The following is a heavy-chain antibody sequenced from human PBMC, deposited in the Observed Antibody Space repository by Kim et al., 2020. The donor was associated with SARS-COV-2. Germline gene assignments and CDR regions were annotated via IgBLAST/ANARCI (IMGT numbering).Heavy chain of an antibody. CDR1: GFTFSSYG. J-gene: IGHJ6*02. CDR2: IWYDGSNK. Sequence: GGSLRLSCAASGFTFSSYGMHWVRQAPGKGLEWVAVIWYDGSNKYYADSVKGRFTISRDNSKNTLYLQMNSLRAEDTAVYYCARDQVHVASDIVVVPVNYGMDVWGQGTTVTVSS. V-gene: IGHV3-33*01. CDR3: ARDQVHVASDIVVVPVNYGMDV. D-gene: IGHD2-2*01.